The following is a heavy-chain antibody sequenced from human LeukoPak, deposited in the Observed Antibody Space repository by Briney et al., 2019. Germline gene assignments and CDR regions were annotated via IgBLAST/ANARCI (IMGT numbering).Heavy chain of an antibody. CDR2: IYYSGST. J-gene: IGHJ4*02. CDR1: GGSISSYY. D-gene: IGHD3-10*02. V-gene: IGHV4-59*01. Sequence: PSETLSLTCTVSGGSISSYYWSWIRQPPGKGLEWIGYIYYSGSTNYKPSLKSRVTISVDTSKNQFSLKLSSVTAADTAVYYCARGVFGEYPFDYWGQGTLVTVSS. CDR3: ARGVFGEYPFDY.